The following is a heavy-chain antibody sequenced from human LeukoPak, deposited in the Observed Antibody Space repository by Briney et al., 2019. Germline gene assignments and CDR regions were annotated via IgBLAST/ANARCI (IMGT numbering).Heavy chain of an antibody. CDR1: GFTFSSYG. J-gene: IGHJ4*02. CDR3: ARSPPGSGYPKDY. D-gene: IGHD5-12*01. V-gene: IGHV3-30*03. Sequence: PGGSLRLSCAASGFTFSSYGMHWVRQAPGKGLEWVAVISYDGSNKYYADSVKGRFTISRDNSKNTLYLQMNSLRAEDTAVYYCARSPPGSGYPKDYWGQGTLVTVSS. CDR2: ISYDGSNK.